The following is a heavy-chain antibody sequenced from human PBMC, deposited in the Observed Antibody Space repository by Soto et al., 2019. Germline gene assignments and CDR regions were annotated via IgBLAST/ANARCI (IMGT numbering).Heavy chain of an antibody. CDR2: ISWNSGSI. D-gene: IGHD3-16*01. Sequence: EVQLVESGGGLVQPGRSLRLSCAASGFTFDDYAMHWVRQAPGKGLEWVSGISWNSGSIGYADSVKGRFTISRDNAKKSLYLQMNSLRAEDTALYYCGKDFKALRLGEFGFIDVWGQGTTVTVSS. V-gene: IGHV3-9*01. J-gene: IGHJ6*02. CDR1: GFTFDDYA. CDR3: GKDFKALRLGEFGFIDV.